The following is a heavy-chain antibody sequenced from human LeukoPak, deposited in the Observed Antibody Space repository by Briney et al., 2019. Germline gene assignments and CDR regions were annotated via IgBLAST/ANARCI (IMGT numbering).Heavy chain of an antibody. J-gene: IGHJ4*02. CDR3: ARGADDGYNYDY. CDR1: GGSISSYY. V-gene: IGHV4-59*01. Sequence: SETLSLTCTVSGGSISSYYWSWIRQPPGKGLEWIGYIYYSGSTNYNPSLKSRVTISVDTSKNQFSLKLSSVTAADTAVYYCARGADDGYNYDYWGQGTLVTVSS. D-gene: IGHD5-24*01. CDR2: IYYSGST.